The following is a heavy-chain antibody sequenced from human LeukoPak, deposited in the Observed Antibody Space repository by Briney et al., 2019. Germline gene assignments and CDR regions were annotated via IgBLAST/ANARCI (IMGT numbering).Heavy chain of an antibody. D-gene: IGHD3-22*01. V-gene: IGHV3-30-3*01. CDR1: EFTVSNNY. J-gene: IGHJ4*02. CDR2: ISYDGSNK. CDR3: ARSNYYDSVGLDY. Sequence: GGSLRLSCTASEFTVSNNYMTWVRQAPGKGLEWVAVISYDGSNKYYADSVKGRFTISRDNSKNTLYLQMNSLRAEDTAVYYCARSNYYDSVGLDYWGQGTLVTVSS.